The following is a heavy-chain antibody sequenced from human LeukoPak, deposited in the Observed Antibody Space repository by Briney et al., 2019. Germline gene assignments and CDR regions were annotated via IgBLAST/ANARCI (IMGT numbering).Heavy chain of an antibody. CDR2: ISSNGGST. CDR1: GFPFSSYA. CDR3: ARSSIVVVSILDY. Sequence: PGGSLRLSCAASGFPFSSYAMHWVRQAPGKGLEYVSAISSNGGSTSHANSVKGRFTISRDNSKNTLYLQMGSLRAEDMAVYYCARSSIVVVSILDYRGQGTLVTVSS. J-gene: IGHJ4*02. V-gene: IGHV3-64*01. D-gene: IGHD2-2*01.